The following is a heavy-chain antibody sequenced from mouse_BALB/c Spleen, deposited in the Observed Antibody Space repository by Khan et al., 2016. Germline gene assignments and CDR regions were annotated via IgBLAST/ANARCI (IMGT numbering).Heavy chain of an antibody. J-gene: IGHJ3*01. CDR2: INTETGEP. CDR3: APLGRFAY. D-gene: IGHD4-1*01. V-gene: IGHV9-2-1*01. Sequence: QIQLVQSGPELKKPGETVKISCKASGYTFTDYSMHWVKQAPGKGLKWMGWINTETGEPTYADDFKGRFAFSLETSASTAYSQINNLKNEDMATYCCAPLGRFAYWGQGTLVTVSA. CDR1: GYTFTDYS.